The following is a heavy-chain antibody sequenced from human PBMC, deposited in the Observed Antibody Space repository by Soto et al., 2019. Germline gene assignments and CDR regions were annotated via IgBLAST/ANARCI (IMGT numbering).Heavy chain of an antibody. Sequence: QVQLVESGGGVVQPGRSLRLSCAASEFTFSDYAMHWVRQAPGKGLEWVAVISDDGDKVFYADSMKDRLTISRDNSKSTLFMQLTSLGPEDTALYYCARAHYNDSSGPNGHAFDIWGQGTLVTVSS. CDR2: ISDDGDKV. V-gene: IGHV3-30-3*01. CDR1: EFTFSDYA. J-gene: IGHJ3*02. CDR3: ARAHYNDSSGPNGHAFDI. D-gene: IGHD3-22*01.